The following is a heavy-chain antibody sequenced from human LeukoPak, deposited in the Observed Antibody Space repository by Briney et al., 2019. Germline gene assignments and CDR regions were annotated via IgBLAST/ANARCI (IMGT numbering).Heavy chain of an antibody. V-gene: IGHV3-48*02. CDR2: ITNTNSAI. Sequence: GGSLRLSCAASGFTFSSYTMNWVRQAPGKGLEWISYITNTNSAIYYADSVQGRFTISRDNAKNSLYLQMNSLRDEDTAVYYCGRTSYIDYWGQGTLVTVSS. J-gene: IGHJ4*02. CDR1: GFTFSSYT. D-gene: IGHD2-2*01. CDR3: GRTSYIDY.